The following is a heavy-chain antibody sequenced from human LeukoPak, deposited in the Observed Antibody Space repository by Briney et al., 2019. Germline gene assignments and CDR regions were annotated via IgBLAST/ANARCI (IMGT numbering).Heavy chain of an antibody. CDR3: ARDGFSIAAAGVYYYYMDV. J-gene: IGHJ6*03. D-gene: IGHD6-13*01. V-gene: IGHV1-69*05. CDR2: IIPIFGTA. CDR1: GGTFSSYA. Sequence: VASVKVSCKASGGTFSSYAISWVRQAPGQGLEWMGGIIPIFGTANYAQKFQGRVTITTDESTSTAYMELSSLRSEDTAVYYCARDGFSIAAAGVYYYYMDVWGKGTTVTVSS.